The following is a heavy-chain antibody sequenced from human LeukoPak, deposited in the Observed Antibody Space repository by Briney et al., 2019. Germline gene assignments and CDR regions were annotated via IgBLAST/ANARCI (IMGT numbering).Heavy chain of an antibody. J-gene: IGHJ4*02. CDR1: GGPFSSGDYY. CDR2: IYYSGGA. D-gene: IGHD3-9*01. Sequence: SETLSLTCTVSGGPFSSGDYYWSWIRQPPGKGLEWIGYIYYSGGAYYNPSLKSRLTMSVDTSKNQFSLKLSSVIVEDTAVYYCARGGGQYNILTGYPYYFDYWGQGTLVTVSS. CDR3: ARGGGQYNILTGYPYYFDY. V-gene: IGHV4-30-4*01.